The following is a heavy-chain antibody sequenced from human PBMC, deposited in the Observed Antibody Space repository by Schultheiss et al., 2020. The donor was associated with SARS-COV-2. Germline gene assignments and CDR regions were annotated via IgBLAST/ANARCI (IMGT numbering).Heavy chain of an antibody. CDR3: ARGYCSGGSCYCLDY. CDR1: GFTFSIYS. CDR2: ISSSSSYI. Sequence: GESLKISCAASGFTFSIYSMNWVRQAPGKGLEWVSSISSSSSYIYYADSVKGRFTISRDNAKNSLYLQMNSLRAEDTAVYYCARGYCSGGSCYCLDYWGQGTLVTVSS. D-gene: IGHD2-15*01. J-gene: IGHJ4*02. V-gene: IGHV3-21*01.